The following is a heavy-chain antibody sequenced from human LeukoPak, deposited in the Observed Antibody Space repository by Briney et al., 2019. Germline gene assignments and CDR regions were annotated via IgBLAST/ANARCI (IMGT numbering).Heavy chain of an antibody. J-gene: IGHJ3*02. D-gene: IGHD7-27*01. V-gene: IGHV1-2*02. Sequence: GASVKVACKASGYTFTDYYMHWVRQAPGQGLEWMGWINPNSGGTNYAQKFQGRVTMTRDTSISTAYMELSRLRSDDTAVYYCARDWGEPYDAFDIWGQGTMVTVSS. CDR2: INPNSGGT. CDR1: GYTFTDYY. CDR3: ARDWGEPYDAFDI.